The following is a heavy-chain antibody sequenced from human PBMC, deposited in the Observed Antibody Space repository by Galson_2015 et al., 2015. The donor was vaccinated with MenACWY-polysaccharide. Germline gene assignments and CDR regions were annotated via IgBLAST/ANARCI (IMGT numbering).Heavy chain of an antibody. Sequence: SLRLSCAASGFTFSTYAMSWVRQAPGRGLECVSGISGNGGSTYYADSVKGRFTISRDSSKNTLYLQMNSLRSEDTAVYYCTGGGYDGMDVWGQGTTVTVSS. V-gene: IGHV3-23*01. J-gene: IGHJ6*02. CDR2: ISGNGGST. CDR1: GFTFSTYA. CDR3: TGGGYDGMDV.